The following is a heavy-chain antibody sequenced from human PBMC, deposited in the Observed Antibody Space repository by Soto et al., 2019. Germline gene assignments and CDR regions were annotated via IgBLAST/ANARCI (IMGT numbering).Heavy chain of an antibody. V-gene: IGHV1-69*12. CDR3: ARGYYYDSSGYYWYYYYGMDV. CDR2: IIPIFGTA. Sequence: QVQLVQSGAEVKKPGSSVKVSCKASGGTFSSYAISWVRQAPGQGLEWMGGIIPIFGTANYAQKFQGRVTITADESTSTAYMELSSLRSEGTAVYYCARGYYYDSSGYYWYYYYGMDVWGQGTTVTVSS. CDR1: GGTFSSYA. J-gene: IGHJ6*02. D-gene: IGHD3-22*01.